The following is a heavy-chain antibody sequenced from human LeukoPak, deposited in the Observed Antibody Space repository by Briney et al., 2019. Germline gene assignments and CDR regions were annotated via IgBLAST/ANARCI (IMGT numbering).Heavy chain of an antibody. CDR1: GFTFSSYG. CDR3: QGYYYYYMDV. Sequence: GGSLRLSCAASGFTFSSYGMHWVRQAPGKGLEWVAFIRYDGSNKYYADSVKRRFTISRDNSAITLYLQINSLRAEDTAVYYCQGYYYYYMDVWGKGPTVTVSS. CDR2: IRYDGSNK. J-gene: IGHJ6*03. V-gene: IGHV3-30*02.